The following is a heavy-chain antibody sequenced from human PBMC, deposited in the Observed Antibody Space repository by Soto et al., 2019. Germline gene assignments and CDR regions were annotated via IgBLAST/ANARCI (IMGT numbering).Heavy chain of an antibody. V-gene: IGHV1-8*01. J-gene: IGHJ4*02. CDR1: GYTFISYD. CDR2: MNPNTGDT. Sequence: QVQLVQSGAEVKKPGASVKVSCKASGYTFISYDINWVRQATGQGLEWMGWMNPNTGDTGYAQKFQGRVTMTRNTYINTANLELSSLRSDVTAVYFCARGDGYIFDYWGQGTLVTVSS. CDR3: ARGDGYIFDY. D-gene: IGHD5-12*01.